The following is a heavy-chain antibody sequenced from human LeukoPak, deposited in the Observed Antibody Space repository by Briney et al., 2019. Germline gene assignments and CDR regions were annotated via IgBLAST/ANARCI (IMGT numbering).Heavy chain of an antibody. CDR3: ARGGIAARRRSFDY. Sequence: KTSGTLSLTCAVYGGSFSGYYWSWIRQPPGKGLEWIGEINHSGSTNYNPSLKSRVTISVDTSKNQFSLKLSSVTAADTAVYYCARGGIAARRRSFDYWGQGTLVTVSS. CDR1: GGSFSGYY. J-gene: IGHJ4*02. D-gene: IGHD6-6*01. CDR2: INHSGST. V-gene: IGHV4-34*01.